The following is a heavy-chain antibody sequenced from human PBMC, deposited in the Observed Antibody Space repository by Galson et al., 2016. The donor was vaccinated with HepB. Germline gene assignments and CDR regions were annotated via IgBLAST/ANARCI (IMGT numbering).Heavy chain of an antibody. V-gene: IGHV5-51*01. D-gene: IGHD2/OR15-2a*01. CDR2: VYPADSDT. Sequence: QSGAEVKKPGESLKISCQVSGYRFTAFWIGWVRELPGKGLEWVGTVYPADSDTRYSPSFQGEVTISVDRSASVAYLQWSSLKATDTAKYYCARQKSNTVYQVPPFDFWGQGTLVTVSS. J-gene: IGHJ4*02. CDR1: GYRFTAFW. CDR3: ARQKSNTVYQVPPFDF.